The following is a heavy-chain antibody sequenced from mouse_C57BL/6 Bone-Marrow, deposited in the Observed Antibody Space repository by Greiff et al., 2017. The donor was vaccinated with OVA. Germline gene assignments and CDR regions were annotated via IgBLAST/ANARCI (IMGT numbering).Heavy chain of an antibody. CDR1: GFTFSDYG. CDR2: ISNLAYSI. J-gene: IGHJ2*01. D-gene: IGHD1-1*02. V-gene: IGHV5-15*01. CDR3: ARQHYRGYFDY. Sequence: EVKLQESGGGLVQPGGSLKLSCAASGFTFSDYGMAWVRQAPRKGPEWVAFISNLAYSIYYADTVTGRFTISRENAKNTLYLEMSSLRSEDTAMYYCARQHYRGYFDYWGQGTTLTVSS.